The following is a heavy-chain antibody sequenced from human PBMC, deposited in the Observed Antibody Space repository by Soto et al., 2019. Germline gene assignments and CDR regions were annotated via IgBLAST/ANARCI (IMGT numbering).Heavy chain of an antibody. V-gene: IGHV3-48*02. D-gene: IGHD1-7*01. CDR1: GFDFSSSS. CDR2: ISYTSDKI. Sequence: EVELVESGGGLVRPGGSLRLSCTASGFDFSSSSMDWVRQAPGKIQEWFSYISYTSDKIYYANSVKGQLTITRANAEDTLFLQLNNLRDDDTAMYYCTRRLWGLNYSHSQNDYWGQGSLVTVSS. CDR3: TRRLWGLNYSHSQNDY. J-gene: IGHJ4*01.